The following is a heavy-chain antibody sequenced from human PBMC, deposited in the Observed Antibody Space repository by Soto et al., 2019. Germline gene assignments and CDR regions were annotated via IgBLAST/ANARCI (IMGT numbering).Heavy chain of an antibody. J-gene: IGHJ6*03. CDR2: IRSKGNNYAT. CDR1: GFTFSGSA. V-gene: IGHV3-73*01. Sequence: PGESLKISCAASGFTFSGSAMHWVRQASGKGLEWVGRIRSKGNNYATAYGASLKGRFTISRDDSKNTAYLQMNSLNTEDTAVYYCSRQASDFWSGKPQYYMDVWGKGTTVTVSS. CDR3: SRQASDFWSGKPQYYMDV. D-gene: IGHD3-3*01.